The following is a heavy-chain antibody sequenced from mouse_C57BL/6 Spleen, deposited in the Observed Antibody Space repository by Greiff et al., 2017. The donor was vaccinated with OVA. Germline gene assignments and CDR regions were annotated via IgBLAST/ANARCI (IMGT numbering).Heavy chain of an antibody. Sequence: EVKLVESGGGLVKPGGSLKLSCAASGFTFSSYAMSWVRQTPEKRLEWVATISDGGSYTYYPDNVKGRFTISRDNAKNNLYLQMSHLKSEDTAMYYCAREGDEDFDYWGQGTTLTVSS. D-gene: IGHD3-3*01. CDR3: AREGDEDFDY. CDR1: GFTFSSYA. V-gene: IGHV5-4*01. J-gene: IGHJ2*01. CDR2: ISDGGSYT.